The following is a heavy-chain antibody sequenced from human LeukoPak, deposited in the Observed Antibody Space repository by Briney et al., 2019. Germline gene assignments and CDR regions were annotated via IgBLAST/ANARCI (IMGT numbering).Heavy chain of an antibody. V-gene: IGHV3-23*01. D-gene: IGHD6-19*01. CDR3: ATGGWLVENGY. Sequence: GGSLRLSCAASGFTFSSYAMSWVRQAPGKGLDWVSAISGSGGSTYYADSVKGRFTISRDNSKNTLYLQMNSLRAEDTAVYYCATGGWLVENGYWGQGTLVTVSS. CDR1: GFTFSSYA. CDR2: ISGSGGST. J-gene: IGHJ4*02.